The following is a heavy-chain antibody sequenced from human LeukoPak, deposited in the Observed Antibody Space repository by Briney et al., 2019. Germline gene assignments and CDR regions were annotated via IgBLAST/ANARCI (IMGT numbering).Heavy chain of an antibody. D-gene: IGHD6-13*01. CDR3: ARAPAAGRGNYFDY. J-gene: IGHJ4*02. V-gene: IGHV4-61*01. Sequence: SETLSLTCTVSGDSISRGRYYWSWVRQPPGKGLEWIGYIYYSGTTNYNPSLKSRVTISVDTSKNQFSLNLSSVTAADTAVYYCARAPAAGRGNYFDYWGQGTLVTVSS. CDR1: GDSISRGRYY. CDR2: IYYSGTT.